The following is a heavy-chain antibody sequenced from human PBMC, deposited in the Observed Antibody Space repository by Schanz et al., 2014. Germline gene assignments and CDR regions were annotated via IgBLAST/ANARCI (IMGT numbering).Heavy chain of an antibody. CDR3: ARGVRIDY. V-gene: IGHV3-7*01. J-gene: IGHJ4*02. CDR2: IKQDGSEK. Sequence: PGGSLRLSCAASGFTFSDHYMDWVRQAPGKGLEWVANIKQDGSEKYYVDSVKGRFTISRDNAKNSLYLQMNSLTAEDTAVYYCARGVRIDYWGQGTLVTVSS. CDR1: GFTFSDHY. D-gene: IGHD3-3*01.